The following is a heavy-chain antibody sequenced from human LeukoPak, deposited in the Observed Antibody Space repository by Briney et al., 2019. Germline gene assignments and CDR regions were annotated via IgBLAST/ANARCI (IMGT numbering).Heavy chain of an antibody. V-gene: IGHV4-59*01. CDR3: ARWVGHFDF. D-gene: IGHD1-26*01. CDR1: GGSTSSYH. CDR2: IYYSGST. Sequence: PSETLSLTCTVSGGSTSSYHWSWIRQPPGKGLEWIGYIYYSGSTNYNPSLKSRVTISVDTSKNQFSLKLSSVTAADTAVYYCARWVGHFDFWGQGTLVTVSS. J-gene: IGHJ4*02.